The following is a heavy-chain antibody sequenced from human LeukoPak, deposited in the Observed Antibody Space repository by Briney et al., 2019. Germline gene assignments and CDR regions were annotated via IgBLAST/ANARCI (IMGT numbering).Heavy chain of an antibody. V-gene: IGHV4-4*02. CDR1: GGSISSSNW. D-gene: IGHD5-18*01. CDR3: ARRVDTAMATNDY. CDR2: IYHTGST. J-gene: IGHJ4*02. Sequence: SETLSLTCAVFGGSISSSNWWSWVRQPPGKGLEWIGEIYHTGSTNYNPSLKSRVSISVDKSKNQFSLKLSSVTAADTAVYYCARRVDTAMATNDYWGQGTLVTVSS.